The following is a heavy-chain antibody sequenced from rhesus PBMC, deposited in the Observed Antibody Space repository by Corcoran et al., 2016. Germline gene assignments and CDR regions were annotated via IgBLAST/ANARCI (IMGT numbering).Heavy chain of an antibody. J-gene: IGHJ4*01. CDR2: SYGSVGST. CDR3: ARLDTVATTTGYFDY. CDR1: GGSISGYY. Sequence: QVQLQESGPGLVKPSETLSLTCAVSGGSISGYYWSWSRQPPGKGLEWIGRSYGSVGSTDDNPSLNSRVTISTDTSKSQFSLKLSAVTAADTAVYYCARLDTVATTTGYFDYWGQGVLVTVSS. D-gene: IGHD4-29*01. V-gene: IGHV4-160*01.